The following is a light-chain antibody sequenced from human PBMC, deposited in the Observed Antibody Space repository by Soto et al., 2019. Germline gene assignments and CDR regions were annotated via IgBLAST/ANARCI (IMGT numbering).Light chain of an antibody. CDR3: AVWDDSLSGVV. V-gene: IGLV1-47*01. J-gene: IGLJ3*02. CDR1: TSNIGTNY. CDR2: GNN. Sequence: QSALTQPPSASGTPGQTVTISSSGGTSNIGTNYVSWYQHLPGTAPKLLIYGNNQRPSGVPDRFSGSKSGTSASLAISGLRSDDEADYYCAVWDDSLSGVVFGGGTKLTVL.